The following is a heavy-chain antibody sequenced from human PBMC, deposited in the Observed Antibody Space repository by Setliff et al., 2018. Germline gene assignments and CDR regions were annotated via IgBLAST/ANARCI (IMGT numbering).Heavy chain of an antibody. Sequence: SETLSLTCTVSGGSIGPHYWSWIRQAPGKGLEWIGHIFYSDTAKYNPSLESRAAISVDSSKNQFSLKLRSVTAADTAVYYCARDRAAVIRGVTSFFYYYMDVWGGGTTVTVSS. CDR1: GGSIGPHY. CDR3: ARDRAAVIRGVTSFFYYYMDV. V-gene: IGHV4-59*11. D-gene: IGHD3-10*01. J-gene: IGHJ6*03. CDR2: IFYSDTA.